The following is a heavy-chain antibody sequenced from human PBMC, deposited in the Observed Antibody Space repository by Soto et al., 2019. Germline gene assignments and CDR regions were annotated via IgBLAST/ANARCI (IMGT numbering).Heavy chain of an antibody. CDR2: ISSLNGNT. Sequence: QFHLVQSETEVKEPGASVTVSCKTSDSTFTGYTINWVRQAPGQGLEWLGWISSLNGNTNYARKYQGRLTMTTNTSATTAYMDLRSLRSDDTAVYFDARGTVTSGRWFGPWGQGTLCTVSS. J-gene: IGHJ5*02. CDR3: ARGTVTSGRWFGP. V-gene: IGHV1-18*04. CDR1: DSTFTGYT. D-gene: IGHD4-17*01.